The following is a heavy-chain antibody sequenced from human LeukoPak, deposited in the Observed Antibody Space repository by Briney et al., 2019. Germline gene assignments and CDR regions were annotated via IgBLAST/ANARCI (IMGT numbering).Heavy chain of an antibody. D-gene: IGHD3-10*01. CDR1: GFSFSDHN. CDR3: ARDYLGFGESGFDY. Sequence: GGSLRLSCAVSGFSFSDHNMNWVRQAPGKGLEWVASISSRSNYIYYADSLKGRVTVSRDNARNSLFLQMTSLRAEDTAVYYCARDYLGFGESGFDYRGQGTQVIVSS. V-gene: IGHV3-21*01. J-gene: IGHJ4*02. CDR2: ISSRSNYI.